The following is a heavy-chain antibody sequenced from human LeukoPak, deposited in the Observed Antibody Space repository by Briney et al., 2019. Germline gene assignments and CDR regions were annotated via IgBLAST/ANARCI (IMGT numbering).Heavy chain of an antibody. D-gene: IGHD3-10*01. CDR3: TVTYYYGSGSYSGYYYYYMDV. CDR1: GFTFSGSA. CDR2: IRSKANSYAT. J-gene: IGHJ6*03. Sequence: GGSLRLSCAASGFTFSGSAIHWVRQASGKGLEWVGRIRSKANSYATAYAASVKGRFTISRDDSKNTAYLQMNSLKTEDTAVYYCTVTYYYGSGSYSGYYYYYMDVWGKGTTVTVSS. V-gene: IGHV3-73*01.